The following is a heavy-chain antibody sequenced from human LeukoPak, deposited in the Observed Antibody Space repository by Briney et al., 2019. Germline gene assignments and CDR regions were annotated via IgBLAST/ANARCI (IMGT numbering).Heavy chain of an antibody. CDR2: IQQDGSER. D-gene: IGHD2-2*01. V-gene: IGHV3-7*01. CDR3: ARDGPAGYCSSTSCSDAFDI. J-gene: IGHJ3*02. CDR1: GFTFTTYW. Sequence: GGSLRLSCAASGFTFTTYWMSWVRQAPGKGLEWLANIQQDGSERYYVDSVKGRFTISRDNAKNSLYLQMNSLRAEDTAVYYCARDGPAGYCSSTSCSDAFDIWGQGTMVTVSS.